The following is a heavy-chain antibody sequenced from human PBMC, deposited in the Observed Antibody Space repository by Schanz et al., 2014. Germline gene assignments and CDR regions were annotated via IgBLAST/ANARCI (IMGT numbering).Heavy chain of an antibody. CDR2: ISTSSSYI. CDR3: ARDKGGYYPFDY. Sequence: EQLVESGGGLVQPGRSLRLSCAASGFTFSAYSMNWVRQAPGKGLEWVTFISTSSSYIYYADSVKGRFTISRDNAKNSLYLQMNSLTADDTAVYYCARDKGGYYPFDYWGQGTLVTVSS. J-gene: IGHJ4*02. CDR1: GFTFSAYS. V-gene: IGHV3-21*01. D-gene: IGHD3-3*01.